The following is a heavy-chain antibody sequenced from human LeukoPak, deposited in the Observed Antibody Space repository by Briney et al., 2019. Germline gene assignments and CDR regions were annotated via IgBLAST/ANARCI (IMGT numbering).Heavy chain of an antibody. J-gene: IGHJ5*02. V-gene: IGHV3-30-3*01. CDR3: AREIYDSSGRTDGWFDP. Sequence: GGSLRLSCAASGFTVSSNYMSWVRQAPGKGLERVAVISYDGSNKYYADSVKGRFTISRDNSKNTLYLQMNSLRAEDTAVYYCAREIYDSSGRTDGWFDPWGQGTLVTVSS. D-gene: IGHD3-22*01. CDR1: GFTVSSNY. CDR2: ISYDGSNK.